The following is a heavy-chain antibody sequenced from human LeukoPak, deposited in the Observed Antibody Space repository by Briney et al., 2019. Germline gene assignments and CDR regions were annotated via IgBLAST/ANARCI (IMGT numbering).Heavy chain of an antibody. Sequence: PGGSLRLSCTASGFTFGDYAMSWVRQAPGKGLEWVGFIRSKAYGGTTEYAASVKGRFTISRDDSKSIAYLQMNSLKTEDTDVYYCTRSRLYCSGGSCPFDYWGQGTLVTVSS. J-gene: IGHJ4*02. CDR1: GFTFGDYA. CDR2: IRSKAYGGTT. V-gene: IGHV3-49*04. CDR3: TRSRLYCSGGSCPFDY. D-gene: IGHD2-15*01.